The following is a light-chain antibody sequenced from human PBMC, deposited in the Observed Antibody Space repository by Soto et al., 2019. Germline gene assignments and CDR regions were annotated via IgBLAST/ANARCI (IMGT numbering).Light chain of an antibody. Sequence: DIQMTQSPSLLSASVGDRVTITCRASQSIGGWLAWYQQRPGKAPRLLIYDASSVESGVPSRFSGSRSGTTFTLAISSLQPEDFATYYCQHYHSYPYTFGQGTKLEIK. CDR2: DAS. CDR1: QSIGGW. CDR3: QHYHSYPYT. J-gene: IGKJ2*01. V-gene: IGKV1-5*01.